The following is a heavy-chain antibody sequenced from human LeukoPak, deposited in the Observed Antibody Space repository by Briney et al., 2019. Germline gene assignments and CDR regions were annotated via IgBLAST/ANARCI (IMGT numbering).Heavy chain of an antibody. J-gene: IGHJ6*03. Sequence: PGGSLRLSCTASGFTFSIYAMSWVRQAPGKGLEWVSAISGSGSSTYYAGSVKGRFTISRDNSKNTLYLQMDSLRADDTAVYYCAKSPIVIVPAAICRYYYYYMDVWGKGTTVTVSS. V-gene: IGHV3-23*01. CDR1: GFTFSIYA. CDR3: AKSPIVIVPAAICRYYYYYMDV. D-gene: IGHD2-2*02. CDR2: ISGSGSST.